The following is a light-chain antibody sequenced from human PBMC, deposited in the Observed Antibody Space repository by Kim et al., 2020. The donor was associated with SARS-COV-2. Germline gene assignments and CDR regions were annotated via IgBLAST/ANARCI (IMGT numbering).Light chain of an antibody. J-gene: IGLJ3*02. CDR2: GEN. CDR3: NSRDSSGKHLV. CDR1: SLRSYY. V-gene: IGLV3-19*01. Sequence: ALGQTVRITCQGDSLRSYYASWYQQKPGQAPVLVIYGENNRPSGIPDRFSGSSSGNTASLTITGAQAEDEADYYCNSRDSSGKHLVFGGGTQLTVL.